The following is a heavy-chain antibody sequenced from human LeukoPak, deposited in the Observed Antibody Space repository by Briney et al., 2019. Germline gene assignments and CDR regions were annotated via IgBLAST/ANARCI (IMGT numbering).Heavy chain of an antibody. CDR3: AREPPPRYYYDSSGYPTDAFDI. CDR2: IYTSGST. J-gene: IGHJ3*02. Sequence: PSETLSLTCTVSGGSISSYYWSWIRQPAGKGLEWIGRIYTSGSTNYNPSLKSRVTMSVDTSKNQFSLKLSSVTAADTAVYYCAREPPPRYYYDSSGYPTDAFDIWGQGTMVTVSS. V-gene: IGHV4-4*07. CDR1: GGSISSYY. D-gene: IGHD3-22*01.